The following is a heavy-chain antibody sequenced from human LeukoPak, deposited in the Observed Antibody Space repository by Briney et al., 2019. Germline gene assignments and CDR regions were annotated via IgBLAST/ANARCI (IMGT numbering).Heavy chain of an antibody. CDR1: GFTFSIYG. CDR3: AKDLGELLPMGVDY. D-gene: IGHD1-26*01. J-gene: IGHJ4*02. CDR2: ISYDGSNK. Sequence: GRSLRLSCAASGFTFSIYGMHWVRQAPGKGLEWVAVISYDGSNKYYADSVKGRFTISRDNSKNTLYLQMNSLRAEDTAVYYCAKDLGELLPMGVDYWGQGTLVTVSS. V-gene: IGHV3-30*18.